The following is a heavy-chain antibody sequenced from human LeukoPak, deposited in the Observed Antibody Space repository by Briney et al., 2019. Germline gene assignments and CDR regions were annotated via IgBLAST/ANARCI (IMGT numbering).Heavy chain of an antibody. Sequence: ASVKVSCKASGYTFTGYYMHWVRQAPGQGLEWMGWINPNSGGTNYAQKFQGRVTMTRDTSISTAYMELSSLRAEDTAVYYCAKDTPPGYCSGGSCYDAFDIWGQGTMVTVSS. J-gene: IGHJ3*02. CDR3: AKDTPPGYCSGGSCYDAFDI. CDR1: GYTFTGYY. V-gene: IGHV1-2*02. CDR2: INPNSGGT. D-gene: IGHD2-15*01.